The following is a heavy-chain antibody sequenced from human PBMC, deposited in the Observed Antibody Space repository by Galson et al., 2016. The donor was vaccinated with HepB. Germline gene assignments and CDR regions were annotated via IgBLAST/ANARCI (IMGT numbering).Heavy chain of an antibody. D-gene: IGHD6-19*01. CDR2: INPNNGGT. Sequence: SVKVSCKASGYSFTDYYLHWVRQAPGQGLEWMGWINPNNGGTSYAQMFQDWVTMTRDTSISTAYMDLNSLKSDDSALYYCARAISGWYGLDVWGQGTAVTVSS. J-gene: IGHJ6*02. CDR3: ARAISGWYGLDV. V-gene: IGHV1-2*04. CDR1: GYSFTDYY.